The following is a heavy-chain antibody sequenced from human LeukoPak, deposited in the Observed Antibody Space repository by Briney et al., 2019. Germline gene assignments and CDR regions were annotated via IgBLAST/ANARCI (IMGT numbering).Heavy chain of an antibody. J-gene: IGHJ5*02. CDR2: IGTTGDYT. V-gene: IGHV3-23*01. CDR3: AKYMLPTTSRWFDP. CDR1: VFTFSSYA. D-gene: IGHD4/OR15-4a*01. Sequence: GGSLRLSCAASVFTFSSYAMSWVRQAPGKGLEWVSSIGTTGDYTYHADSGKGRFTISRDNSKNTLYLQMNSLRAEDTAVYYCAKYMLPTTSRWFDPWGQGTLVTVSS.